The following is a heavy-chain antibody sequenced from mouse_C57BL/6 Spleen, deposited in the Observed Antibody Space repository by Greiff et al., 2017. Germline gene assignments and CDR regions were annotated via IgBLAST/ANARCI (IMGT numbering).Heavy chain of an antibody. CDR2: INPNNGGT. CDR1: DYY. D-gene: IGHD1-1*01. V-gene: IGHV1-26*01. CDR3: ARWDYGSSYWYFDV. J-gene: IGHJ1*03. Sequence: DYYMNWVKQSHGKSLEWIGDINPNNGGTSYNQKFKGKATLTVDKSSSTAYMELRSLTSEDSAVYYCARWDYGSSYWYFDVWGTGTTVTVSS.